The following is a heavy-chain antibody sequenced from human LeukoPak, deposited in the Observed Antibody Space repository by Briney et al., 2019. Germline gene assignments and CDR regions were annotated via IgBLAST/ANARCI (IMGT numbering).Heavy chain of an antibody. V-gene: IGHV4-34*01. CDR2: INHSGST. CDR3: ARGVRYSSGWYSAPYYYYGMDV. CDR1: GGSFSGYY. J-gene: IGHJ6*02. Sequence: SETLSLTCAVYGGSFSGYYWSWIRQPPGKGLEWIGEINHSGSTNYNPPLKSRVTISVDTSKNQFSLKLSSVTAADTAVYYCARGVRYSSGWYSAPYYYYGMDVWGQGTTVTVS. D-gene: IGHD6-19*01.